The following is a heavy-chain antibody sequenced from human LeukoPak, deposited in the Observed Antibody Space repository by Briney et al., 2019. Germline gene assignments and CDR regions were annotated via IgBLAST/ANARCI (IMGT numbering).Heavy chain of an antibody. CDR2: ISYDGSNK. CDR3: ARGGIVVVTAIIDYYYYGMDV. D-gene: IGHD2-21*02. J-gene: IGHJ6*02. V-gene: IGHV3-30-3*01. CDR1: GFTFSSYA. Sequence: PGGSLRLSCAASGFTFSSYAMHWVRQAPGKGLEWVAVISYDGSNKYYADSVKGRFTISRGNSKNTLYLQMNSLRAEDTAVYYCARGGIVVVTAIIDYYYYGMDVWGQGTTVTVSS.